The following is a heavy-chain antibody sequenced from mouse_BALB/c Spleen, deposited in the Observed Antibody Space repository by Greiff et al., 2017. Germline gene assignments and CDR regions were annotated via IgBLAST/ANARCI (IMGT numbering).Heavy chain of an antibody. CDR3: ARGRTGTLAWFAY. D-gene: IGHD4-1*01. CDR2: ISSGGST. Sequence: EVMLVESGGGLVKPGGSLKLSCAASGFTFSSYAMSWVRQTPEKRLEWVASISSGGSTYYPDSVKGRFTISRDNARNILYLQMSSLRSEDTAMYYCARGRTGTLAWFAYWGQGTLVTVSA. J-gene: IGHJ3*01. CDR1: GFTFSSYA. V-gene: IGHV5-6-5*01.